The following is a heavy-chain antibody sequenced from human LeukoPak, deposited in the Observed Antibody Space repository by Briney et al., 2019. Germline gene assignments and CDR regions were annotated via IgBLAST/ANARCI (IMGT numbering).Heavy chain of an antibody. D-gene: IGHD6-19*01. Sequence: ASVKVSCKGSGYTFTSYGISWVRQAPGQGLQWMGWISGYNSNTYYAQKVQGRVTMTTDTSTSTAYMELRSLRSDDTAVYYCARDIAVAGISSLFDYWGQGTLVTVSS. CDR3: ARDIAVAGISSLFDY. CDR2: ISGYNSNT. CDR1: GYTFTSYG. V-gene: IGHV1-18*04. J-gene: IGHJ4*02.